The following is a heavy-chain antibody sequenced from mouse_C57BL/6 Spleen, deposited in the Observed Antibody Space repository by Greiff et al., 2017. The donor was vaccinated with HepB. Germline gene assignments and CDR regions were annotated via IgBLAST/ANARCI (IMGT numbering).Heavy chain of an antibody. CDR3: ARSRITTVVAPNYFDY. Sequence: QVQLQQSGAELAKPGASVKLSCKASGYTFTSYWMHWVKQRPGRGLEWIGYINPSSGYTKYNQKFKDKATLTADKSSSTAYMQLSSLTYEDSAVYYCARSRITTVVAPNYFDYWGQGTTLTVSS. CDR2: INPSSGYT. CDR1: GYTFTSYW. V-gene: IGHV1-7*01. D-gene: IGHD1-1*01. J-gene: IGHJ2*01.